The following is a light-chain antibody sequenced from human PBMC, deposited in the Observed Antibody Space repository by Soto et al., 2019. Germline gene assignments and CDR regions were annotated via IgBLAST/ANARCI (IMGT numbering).Light chain of an antibody. V-gene: IGKV1-5*03. CDR3: LEYETYWT. J-gene: IGKJ1*01. CDR1: QTISDW. CDR2: KAS. Sequence: DIQMTQSPSTLSASIGDRVTITCRASQTISDWLAWHQQKPGKAPKLLIYKASSLESGVPSRFSGSGSGTEFTLTISSLQPDDFATYYCLEYETYWTFXQGTKVDIK.